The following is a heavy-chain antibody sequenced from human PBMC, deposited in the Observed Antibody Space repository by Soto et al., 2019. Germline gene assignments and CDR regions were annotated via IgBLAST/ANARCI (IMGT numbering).Heavy chain of an antibody. Sequence: SVKVSCKASGGTFSSYAISWVRQAPGQGLEWMGGIIPIFGTANYAQKFQGRVTITADKSTSTAYMELSSLRSEDTAVYYCARAQNYYDSSGYYIGLDAFDIWGQGTIVTVSS. V-gene: IGHV1-69*06. J-gene: IGHJ3*02. CDR1: GGTFSSYA. D-gene: IGHD3-22*01. CDR3: ARAQNYYDSSGYYIGLDAFDI. CDR2: IIPIFGTA.